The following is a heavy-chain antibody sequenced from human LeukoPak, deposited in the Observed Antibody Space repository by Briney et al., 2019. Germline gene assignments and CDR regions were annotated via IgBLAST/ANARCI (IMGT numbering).Heavy chain of an antibody. V-gene: IGHV3-23*01. CDR3: AKDGDSIAVAGHFDY. CDR1: GFTFSSHA. J-gene: IGHJ4*02. CDR2: ISASGGST. Sequence: GGSLRLSCAASGFTFSSHAMGWVRQAPGKGLGWVSGISASGGSTYYADSVKGRFTISRDNSKNTLYLQMNSLRAEDTALYYCAKDGDSIAVAGHFDYWGQGTLVTVSS. D-gene: IGHD6-19*01.